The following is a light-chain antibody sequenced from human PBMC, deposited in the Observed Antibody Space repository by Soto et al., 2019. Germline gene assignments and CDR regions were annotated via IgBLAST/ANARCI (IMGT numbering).Light chain of an antibody. CDR3: QQYGSSLPIT. Sequence: EIVLTQSPGTLSLSPGERATLSCRASQSVSSRYLAWHQQKPGQAPRLLIYGASSRATGIPDRFSGSGSGTDFTLTISRLEPEDFAVYYCQQYGSSLPITFGQGTRLEIK. CDR1: QSVSSRY. J-gene: IGKJ5*01. V-gene: IGKV3-20*01. CDR2: GAS.